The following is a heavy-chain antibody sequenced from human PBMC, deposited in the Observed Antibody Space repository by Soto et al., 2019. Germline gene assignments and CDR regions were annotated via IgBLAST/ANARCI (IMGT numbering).Heavy chain of an antibody. D-gene: IGHD6-6*01. Sequence: SLRLSCAASGFTFSSYGMHWVRQAPGKGLEWVAVISYDGSNKYYADSVRGRFTISRDNSKNTLYLQMNSLRAEDTAVYYCAKVSSSISRLDYWGQGTLVTVSS. CDR3: AKVSSSISRLDY. J-gene: IGHJ4*02. V-gene: IGHV3-30*18. CDR2: ISYDGSNK. CDR1: GFTFSSYG.